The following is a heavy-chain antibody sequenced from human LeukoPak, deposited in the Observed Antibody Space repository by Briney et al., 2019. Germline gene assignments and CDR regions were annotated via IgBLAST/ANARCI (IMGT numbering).Heavy chain of an antibody. CDR3: ARGRGFTVGDY. D-gene: IGHD4-11*01. CDR2: INHSGST. CDR1: GGSFSGYY. Sequence: PTETLSLTCAVYGGSFSGYYWSWIRQPPGKGLEWIGEINHSGSTNYNPSLKSRVTISVDTSKNQFSLKLSSVTAADTAVYYCARGRGFTVGDYWGQGTLVTVSS. J-gene: IGHJ4*02. V-gene: IGHV4-34*01.